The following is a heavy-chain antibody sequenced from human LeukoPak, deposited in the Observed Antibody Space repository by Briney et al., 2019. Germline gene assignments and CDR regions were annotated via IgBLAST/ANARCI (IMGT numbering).Heavy chain of an antibody. V-gene: IGHV4-34*01. CDR3: ARRETTRLPFRS. Sequence: SETLSLTCAVYGGSFSDYYWSWIRQPPGKGLEWIGEINHSGSTNYNTSLKSRVTISVDTSKNQFSLKLTSVTAADTAVFYCARRETTRLPFRSWGQGTLVTVSS. D-gene: IGHD5-12*01. CDR2: INHSGST. J-gene: IGHJ5*02. CDR1: GGSFSDYY.